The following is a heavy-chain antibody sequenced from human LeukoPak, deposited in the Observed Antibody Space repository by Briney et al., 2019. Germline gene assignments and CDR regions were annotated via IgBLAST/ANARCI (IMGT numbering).Heavy chain of an antibody. D-gene: IGHD3-10*01. V-gene: IGHV3-74*01. Sequence: GGSLRLSCAASGFTFKSYWMHWVRQAPGKGLVWVSHIHSDGSSTSYADSVQGRFTISRDNAKNTLYLQMNSLRAEDTAVYYCARHNYGYDYWGQGTLVTVSS. CDR3: ARHNYGYDY. CDR1: GFTFKSYW. J-gene: IGHJ4*02. CDR2: IHSDGSST.